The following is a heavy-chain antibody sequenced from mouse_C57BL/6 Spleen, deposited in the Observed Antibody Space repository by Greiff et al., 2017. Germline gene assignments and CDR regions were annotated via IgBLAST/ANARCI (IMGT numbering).Heavy chain of an antibody. CDR1: GYTFTSYW. J-gene: IGHJ3*01. D-gene: IGHD2-1*01. V-gene: IGHV1-55*01. Sequence: QVQLQQPGAELVKPGASVKMSCKASGYTFTSYWITWVKQRPGQGLEWIGDIYPGSGSTNYNEKFKSKATLTVDTSSSTAYMQLSSLTSEDSAVYYCARLKGGNSWSAYWGQGTLVTVSA. CDR2: IYPGSGST. CDR3: ARLKGGNSWSAY.